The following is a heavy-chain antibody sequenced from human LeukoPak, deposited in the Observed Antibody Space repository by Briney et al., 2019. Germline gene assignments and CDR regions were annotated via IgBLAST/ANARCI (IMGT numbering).Heavy chain of an antibody. Sequence: KLGKSLKISGMGSGYSFTSYWIGWVRQMPGKSLQWMGRLDPSDSYTTYRLSFQVHVTISADRSISTAYLQWSSLQASDAAIYYFVSLFRNWSDGGVDQWGQGTLVIVSS. CDR2: LDPSDSYT. V-gene: IGHV5-10-1*01. CDR1: GYSFTSYW. D-gene: IGHD1-1*01. J-gene: IGHJ4*02. CDR3: VSLFRNWSDGGVDQ.